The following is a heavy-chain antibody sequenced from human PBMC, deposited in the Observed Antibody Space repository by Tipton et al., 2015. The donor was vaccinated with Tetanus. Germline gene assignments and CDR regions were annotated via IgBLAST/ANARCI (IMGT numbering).Heavy chain of an antibody. J-gene: IGHJ4*01. Sequence: WVRQAPGKGLDWIGYISYTGTTHYNPSLKSRVTISLDRSKNQFSLKLTSVTAADTAVYYCATVGLVTASVKYWGQGTLVTVSS. CDR3: ATVGLVTASVKY. D-gene: IGHD2-21*02. V-gene: IGHV4-31*02. CDR2: ISYTGTT.